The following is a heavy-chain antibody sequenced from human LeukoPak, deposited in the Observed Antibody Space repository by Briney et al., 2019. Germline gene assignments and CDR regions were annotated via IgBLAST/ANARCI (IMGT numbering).Heavy chain of an antibody. Sequence: SQTLSLTCAMSGYSVSSNSAAWDWIRQSPSRGLEWLGRTYYRSKWYNDYAVSVESRITINPDTSKNQFSLQLNSVSPEDTAPCYSVRGGIAVPGMRYYFDYWGQGTLVTVSS. V-gene: IGHV6-1*01. J-gene: IGHJ4*02. CDR3: VRGGIAVPGMRYYFDY. CDR2: TYYRSKWYN. CDR1: GYSVSSNSAA. D-gene: IGHD6-19*01.